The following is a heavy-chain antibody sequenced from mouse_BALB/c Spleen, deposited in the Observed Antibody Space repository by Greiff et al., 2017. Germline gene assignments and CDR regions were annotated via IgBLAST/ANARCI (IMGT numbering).Heavy chain of an antibody. D-gene: IGHD1-2*01. Sequence: EVKLVESGGGLVQPGGSLKLSCAASGFTFSSYTMSWVRQTPEKRLEWVAYISNGGGSTYYPDTVKGRFTISRDNAKNTLYLQMSSLKSEDTAMYYCARQNTVLRLGGFAYWGQGTLVTVSA. CDR2: ISNGGGST. J-gene: IGHJ3*01. CDR3: ARQNTVLRLGGFAY. CDR1: GFTFSSYT. V-gene: IGHV5-12-2*01.